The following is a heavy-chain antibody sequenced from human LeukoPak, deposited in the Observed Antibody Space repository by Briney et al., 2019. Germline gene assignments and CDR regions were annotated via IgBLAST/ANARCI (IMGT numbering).Heavy chain of an antibody. CDR3: ARGSEVGGTEKNALDI. D-gene: IGHD1-26*01. Sequence: ASVKVSCKTSGYTFTRYYIHWVRQAPGQGLEWMGWINPNSVDTRYAQKFQDRVTMTRDTSITTAYMELSGLRSDDTALYYCARGSEVGGTEKNALDIWGQGTMVTVSS. CDR2: INPNSVDT. V-gene: IGHV1-2*02. J-gene: IGHJ3*02. CDR1: GYTFTRYY.